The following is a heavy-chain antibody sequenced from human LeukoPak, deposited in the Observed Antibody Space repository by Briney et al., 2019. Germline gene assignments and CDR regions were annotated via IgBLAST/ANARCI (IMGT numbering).Heavy chain of an antibody. Sequence: GGSLRLSSAASGFTFSSYAMSWVRQAPGKGLEWVSAISGSGGSTYYADSVKGRFTISRDNSKNTLYLQMNSLRAEDTAVYYCAKGLWRDGYNPEYFQHWGQGTLVTVSS. D-gene: IGHD5-24*01. J-gene: IGHJ1*01. V-gene: IGHV3-23*01. CDR3: AKGLWRDGYNPEYFQH. CDR1: GFTFSSYA. CDR2: ISGSGGST.